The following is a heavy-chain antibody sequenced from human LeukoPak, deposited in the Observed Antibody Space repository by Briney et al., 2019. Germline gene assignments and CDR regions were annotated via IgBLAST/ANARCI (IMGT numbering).Heavy chain of an antibody. Sequence: PGRSLRLSCAASGFTFSSYAMHWVRQAPGKGLEWVAVISYDGSNKYYADSVKGRFTISRDNAKNSLYLQMNSLRAEDTAVYYCARDRNYYDSSGYYFNGFDYWGQGTLVTVSS. J-gene: IGHJ4*02. CDR3: ARDRNYYDSSGYYFNGFDY. CDR1: GFTFSSYA. D-gene: IGHD3-22*01. V-gene: IGHV3-30-3*01. CDR2: ISYDGSNK.